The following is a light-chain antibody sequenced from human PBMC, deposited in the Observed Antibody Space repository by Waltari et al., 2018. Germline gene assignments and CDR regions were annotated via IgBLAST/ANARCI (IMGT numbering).Light chain of an antibody. CDR3: WSYAGSNSWV. CDR2: DVN. Sequence: QSALTQPRSVSGSPGQAVTISCTGTSSDVGCYNNVSWYQQHPGKVPKLMFYDVNKRSSGVPDRFSGSKSGNTASLTISGLQLEDEADYYCWSYAGSNSWVFGGGTQLTVL. V-gene: IGLV2-11*01. CDR1: SSDVGCYNN. J-gene: IGLJ2*01.